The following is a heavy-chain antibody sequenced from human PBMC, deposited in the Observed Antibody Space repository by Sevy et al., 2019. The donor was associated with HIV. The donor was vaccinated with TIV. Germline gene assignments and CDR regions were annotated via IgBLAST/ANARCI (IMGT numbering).Heavy chain of an antibody. V-gene: IGHV4-39*02. D-gene: IGHD4-17*01. Sequence: SETLSLTCTVSGGSISSSSYYWGWIRQPPGKGLEWIGSIYYSGSTYYNPSLKSRVTISVDTSKNHFSLKLSSVTAADTAVYYCARRTLYGDGGGIDYWGQGTLVTVSS. J-gene: IGHJ4*02. CDR3: ARRTLYGDGGGIDY. CDR2: IYYSGST. CDR1: GGSISSSSYY.